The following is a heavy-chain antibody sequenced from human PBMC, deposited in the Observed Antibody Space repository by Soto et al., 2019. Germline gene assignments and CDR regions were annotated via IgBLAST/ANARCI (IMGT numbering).Heavy chain of an antibody. Sequence: PGGSLRLSCAASGFTFSSYAMSWVRQAPGKGLEWVSAISGSGGSTYYADSVKGRFTISRDNSKNTLYLQMNSLRAEDTAVYYCAKDRNMVRGVIMNWFDPWGQGTLVTVSS. D-gene: IGHD3-10*01. CDR3: AKDRNMVRGVIMNWFDP. V-gene: IGHV3-23*01. CDR2: ISGSGGST. J-gene: IGHJ5*02. CDR1: GFTFSSYA.